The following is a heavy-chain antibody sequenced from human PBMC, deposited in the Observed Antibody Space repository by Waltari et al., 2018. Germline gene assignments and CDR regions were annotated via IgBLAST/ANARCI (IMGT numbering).Heavy chain of an antibody. J-gene: IGHJ4*02. CDR1: GGSFSGYY. CDR2: INHSGST. CDR3: AGRYSSSWYYFDY. V-gene: IGHV4-34*01. D-gene: IGHD6-13*01. Sequence: QVQLQQWGAGLLKPSETLSLTCAVYGGSFSGYYGSWISQPPGKGLEWIGEINHSGSTNYNPSLKSRVTISVDTSKNQFSLKLSSVTAADTAVYYCAGRYSSSWYYFDYWGQGTLVTVSS.